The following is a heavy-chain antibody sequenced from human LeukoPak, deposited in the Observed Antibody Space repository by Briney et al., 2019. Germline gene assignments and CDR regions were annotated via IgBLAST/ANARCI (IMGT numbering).Heavy chain of an antibody. Sequence: GGSLRLSCAASGFTFSSYEMNWVRQAPGKGLEWVSYISSSGTAIYYADSVKGRFTTSRDNAKNSLYLQMNSLRAEDTALYYCARGSYYYDSSGYLRDAFDIWGQGTMVTVSS. CDR2: ISSSGTAI. CDR1: GFTFSSYE. CDR3: ARGSYYYDSSGYLRDAFDI. V-gene: IGHV3-48*03. D-gene: IGHD3-22*01. J-gene: IGHJ3*02.